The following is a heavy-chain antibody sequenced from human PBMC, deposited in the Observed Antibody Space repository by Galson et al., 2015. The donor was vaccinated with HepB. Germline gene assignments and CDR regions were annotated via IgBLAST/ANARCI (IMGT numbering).Heavy chain of an antibody. CDR3: AREAYGDYNAFDI. CDR1: GFTFSDYY. V-gene: IGHV3-11*05. CDR2: ISSSSSYT. J-gene: IGHJ3*02. Sequence: SLRLSCAASGFTFSDYYMSWIRQAPGKGLEWVSYISSSSSYTNYADSVKGRFTISRDNAKNSLYLQMNSLRAEDTAVYYCAREAYGDYNAFDIWGQGTMVTVSS. D-gene: IGHD4-17*01.